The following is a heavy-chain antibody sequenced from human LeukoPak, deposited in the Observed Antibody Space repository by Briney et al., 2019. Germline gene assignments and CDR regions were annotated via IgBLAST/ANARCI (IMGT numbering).Heavy chain of an antibody. V-gene: IGHV3-21*04. D-gene: IGHD6-6*01. CDR2: ISSSSSYI. CDR3: AKDSVAARHYYYYGMDV. CDR1: GFTFSSYS. Sequence: GGSLRLSCAASGFTFSSYSMNWVRQAPGKGLEWVSSISSSSSYIYYADSVKGRFTISRDNSKNTLYLQMNSLRAEDTAVYYCAKDSVAARHYYYYGMDVWGQGTTVTVSS. J-gene: IGHJ6*02.